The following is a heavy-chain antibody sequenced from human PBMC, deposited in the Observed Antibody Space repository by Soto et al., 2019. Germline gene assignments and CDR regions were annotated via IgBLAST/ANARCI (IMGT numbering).Heavy chain of an antibody. Sequence: PGGSLRLSCAASGFTFSNAWMNWVRQAPGKRLEWVGRIKSKTDGGTTDYAAPVKGRFTISRDDSKNTLYLQMNSLKTEDTAVYYCTTDQFWLWQQLVNYYYYGMDVWGQGT. D-gene: IGHD6-13*01. CDR1: GFTFSNAW. CDR2: IKSKTDGGTT. CDR3: TTDQFWLWQQLVNYYYYGMDV. V-gene: IGHV3-15*07. J-gene: IGHJ6*02.